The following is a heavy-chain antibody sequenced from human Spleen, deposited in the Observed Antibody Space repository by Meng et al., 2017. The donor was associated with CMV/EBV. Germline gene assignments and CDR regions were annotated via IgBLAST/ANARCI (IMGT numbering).Heavy chain of an antibody. CDR1: GFTFSSYP. Sequence: SGFTFSSYPMPWVRQAPGKGLEWVAVISYDGSNKYYADSVKGRFTISRDSSKNTLYLQMNSLRAEDTAVYYCARALYNWNYSPFDYWGQGTLVTVSS. V-gene: IGHV3-30*04. J-gene: IGHJ4*02. CDR3: ARALYNWNYSPFDY. CDR2: ISYDGSNK. D-gene: IGHD1-7*01.